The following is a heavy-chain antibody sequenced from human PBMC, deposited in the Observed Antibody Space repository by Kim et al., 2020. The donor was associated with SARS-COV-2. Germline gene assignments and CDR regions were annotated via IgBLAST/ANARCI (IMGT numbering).Heavy chain of an antibody. J-gene: IGHJ4*02. D-gene: IGHD6-6*01. V-gene: IGHV1-18*01. Sequence: YAQKLQGRVTMTTDTSTSTAYMELRSLRSDDTAVYYCARVDGQLVGGWGYWGQGTLVTVSS. CDR3: ARVDGQLVGGWGY.